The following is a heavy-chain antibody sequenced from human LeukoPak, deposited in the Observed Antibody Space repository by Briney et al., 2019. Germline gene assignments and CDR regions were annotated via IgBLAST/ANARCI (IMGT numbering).Heavy chain of an antibody. CDR2: IHRSGST. V-gene: IGHV4-4*01. CDR1: PDSTTSNF. D-gene: IGHD1-14*01. J-gene: IGHJ4*02. Sequence: SPSETLSLTCTVSPDSTTSNFWSWVRQPPGKGLEWIGEIHRSGSTNYNPSLQSRVTISIDRSKNQIALELSSVTAADTAVYCCAREIVGGFNPGAYWGQGTLVTVSS. CDR3: AREIVGGFNPGAY.